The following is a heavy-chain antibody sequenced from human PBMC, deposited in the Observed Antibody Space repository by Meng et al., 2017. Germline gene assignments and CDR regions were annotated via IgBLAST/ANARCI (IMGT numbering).Heavy chain of an antibody. J-gene: IGHJ6*02. CDR3: ARSTISGSYYYYGMDV. CDR2: ISSSGSTI. Sequence: GESLKISCAASGFTFSSYEMNWVRQAPGKGLEWVSYISSSGSTIYYADSVKGRFTIPRDNAKNSLYLQMNSLRAEDTAVYYCARSTISGSYYYYGMDVWGQGTTVTVSS. CDR1: GFTFSSYE. D-gene: IGHD3-3*01. V-gene: IGHV3-48*03.